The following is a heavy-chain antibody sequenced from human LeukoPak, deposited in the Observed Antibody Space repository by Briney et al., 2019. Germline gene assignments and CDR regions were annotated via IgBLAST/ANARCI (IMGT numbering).Heavy chain of an antibody. CDR2: INAGNGNT. CDR3: ATTRGSRITIFGVVIPPWYFDY. Sequence: GASVKVSCKASGYTFISYAMHWVRQAPEQRLEWMGWINAGNGNTKYSQKFQGRVTITRDTSISTAYMELSRLRSDDTAVYYCATTRGSRITIFGVVIPPWYFDYWGQGTLVTVSS. CDR1: GYTFISYA. V-gene: IGHV1-3*01. J-gene: IGHJ4*02. D-gene: IGHD3-3*01.